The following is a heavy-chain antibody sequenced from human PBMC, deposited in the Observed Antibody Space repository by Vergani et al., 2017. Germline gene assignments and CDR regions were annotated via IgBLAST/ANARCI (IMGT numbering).Heavy chain of an antibody. V-gene: IGHV1-46*01. D-gene: IGHD6-19*01. CDR1: GYTFTSYY. CDR3: ASHSSGWYENDY. J-gene: IGHJ4*02. CDR2: INPSGGST. Sequence: QVQLVQSGAEVKKPGVSVKVSCKASGYTFTSYYMHWVRQAPGQGLEWMGIINPSGGSTSYAQKFQGRVTMTRDTSTSTVYMELSSLRSEDTAVYYCASHSSGWYENDYWGQGTLVTVSS.